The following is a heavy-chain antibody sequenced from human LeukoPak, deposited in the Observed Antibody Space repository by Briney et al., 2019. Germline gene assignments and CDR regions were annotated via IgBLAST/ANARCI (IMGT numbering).Heavy chain of an antibody. J-gene: IGHJ4*02. Sequence: GGSLRLSCAASGFTVDNSYMSWVRQAPGKGLEWVSVIYSDGSRHYADSVKGRFTIFRDNSKNTLYLQMNSLRAEDTAVYYCVRDFIYSSRPNDCWGQGTLVTVSS. CDR3: VRDFIYSSRPNDC. V-gene: IGHV3-53*01. CDR1: GFTVDNSY. CDR2: IYSDGSR. D-gene: IGHD6-13*01.